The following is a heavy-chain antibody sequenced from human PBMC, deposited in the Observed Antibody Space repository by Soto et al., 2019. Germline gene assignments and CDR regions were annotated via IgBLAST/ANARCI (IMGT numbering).Heavy chain of an antibody. J-gene: IGHJ4*02. Sequence: SETLSLTCTVSGGSISSYYWSWIRQPPGKGLEWIGYIYYSGSTNFNPSLKSRVTISVDTSKNQFSLKLSSVTAADTAVYYCARSPMVRGVPYFDYWGQGTLVTVSS. V-gene: IGHV4-59*08. CDR2: IYYSGST. CDR1: GGSISSYY. D-gene: IGHD3-10*01. CDR3: ARSPMVRGVPYFDY.